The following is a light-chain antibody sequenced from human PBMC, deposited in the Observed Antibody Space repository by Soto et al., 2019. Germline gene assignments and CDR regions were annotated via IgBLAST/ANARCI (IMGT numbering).Light chain of an antibody. CDR2: DVS. V-gene: IGLV2-14*01. Sequence: ALTQPASVSGSPGQSITISCTGTSSDVGAYNYVSWYQQHPGKAPKLMIYDVSNRPSGISNRFSGSKSGNTASLTISGLQAEDEADYYCRSYTSRSTPYVFGTGNKVTVL. CDR3: RSYTSRSTPYV. J-gene: IGLJ1*01. CDR1: SSDVGAYNY.